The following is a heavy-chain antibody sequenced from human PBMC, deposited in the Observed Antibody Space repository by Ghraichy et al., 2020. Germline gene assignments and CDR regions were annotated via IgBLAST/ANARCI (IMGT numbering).Heavy chain of an antibody. CDR1: GGTFSSYA. J-gene: IGHJ4*02. V-gene: IGHV1-69*13. D-gene: IGHD3-22*01. Sequence: SVKVSCKASGGTFSSYAISWVRQAPGQGLEWMGGIIPIFGTANYAQKFQGRVTITADESTSTAYMELSSLRSEDTAVYYCARDVYYDSSGPTAYFDYWGQGTLVTVSS. CDR2: IIPIFGTA. CDR3: ARDVYYDSSGPTAYFDY.